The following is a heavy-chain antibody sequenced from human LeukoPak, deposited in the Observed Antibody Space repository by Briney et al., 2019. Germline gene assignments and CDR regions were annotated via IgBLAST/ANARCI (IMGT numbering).Heavy chain of an antibody. CDR1: GFTFTSSA. J-gene: IGHJ3*02. CDR2: IVVGSGNT. D-gene: IGHD3-22*01. CDR3: AAADNYYDSSGYPLYAFDI. V-gene: IGHV1-58*02. Sequence: SVKVSCKASGFTFTSSAMQWVRQARGQRLEWIGWIVVGSGNTNHAQKFQERVTITRDMSTSTAYVELSSLRSEDTAVYYCAAADNYYDSSGYPLYAFDIWGQGTMVTVSS.